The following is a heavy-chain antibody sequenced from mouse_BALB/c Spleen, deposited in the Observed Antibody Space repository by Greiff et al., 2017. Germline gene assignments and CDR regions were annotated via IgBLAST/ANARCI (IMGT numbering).Heavy chain of an antibody. CDR2: IDPYDSET. V-gene: IGHV1-74*01. J-gene: IGHJ4*01. CDR1: GYTFTTYW. Sequence: VQLQQPGADLVRPGASVKVSCKASGYTFTTYWMNWVKQRPEQGLEWIGRIDPYDSETHYNQKFKVKAILTVDKSSSTAYMQLSSLTSEDSAVYYCARAHTTTAPNYAMDYWGQGTSVTVSS. D-gene: IGHD1-2*01. CDR3: ARAHTTTAPNYAMDY.